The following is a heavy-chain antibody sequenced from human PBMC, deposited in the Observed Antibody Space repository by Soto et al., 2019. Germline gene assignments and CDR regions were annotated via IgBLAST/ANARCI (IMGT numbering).Heavy chain of an antibody. V-gene: IGHV3-30-3*01. CDR3: ARARIQLWYDAFDI. Sequence: QVQLVESGGGVVQPGRSLRLSCAASGFTFSSYAMHWVRQAPGKGLEWVAVISYDGSNKYYADSVKGRFTISRDNSKNTLYLQMHRLRAEDTAVYYGARARIQLWYDAFDIWGQGTMVTVSS. CDR1: GFTFSSYA. D-gene: IGHD5-18*01. J-gene: IGHJ3*02. CDR2: ISYDGSNK.